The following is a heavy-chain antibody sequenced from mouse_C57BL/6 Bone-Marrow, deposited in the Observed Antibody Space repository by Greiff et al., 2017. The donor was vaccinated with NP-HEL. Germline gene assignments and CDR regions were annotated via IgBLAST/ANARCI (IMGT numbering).Heavy chain of an antibody. Sequence: EVQLQQSGPELVKPGASVKISCKASGYTFTDYYMNWVKQSHGKSLEWIGDINPNNGGTSYNQKFKGKATLTVDKSSSTAYMELRSLTSEDSAVYYCARRTPAWFAYWGQGTLVTVSA. V-gene: IGHV1-26*01. CDR1: GYTFTDYY. J-gene: IGHJ3*01. CDR2: INPNNGGT. CDR3: ARRTPAWFAY.